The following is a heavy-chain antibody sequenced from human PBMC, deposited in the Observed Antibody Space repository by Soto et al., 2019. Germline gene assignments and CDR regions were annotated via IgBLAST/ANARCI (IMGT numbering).Heavy chain of an antibody. CDR1: GYTFTSHY. V-gene: IGHV1-46*01. J-gene: IGHJ4*02. CDR3: ANGAAGIAAHVI. D-gene: IGHD6-6*01. Sequence: GXSVKVCCTASGYTFTSHYMNLVRQAPGQGLECMGLINPSAGSTSYAQSFQGRVTMTRDTSTSTVFMDLSSLRSEDTAIYYCANGAAGIAAHVIWGQGTPVTVSS. CDR2: INPSAGST.